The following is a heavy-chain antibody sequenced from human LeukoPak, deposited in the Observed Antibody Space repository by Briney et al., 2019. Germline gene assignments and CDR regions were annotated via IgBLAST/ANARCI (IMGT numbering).Heavy chain of an antibody. CDR2: ISYDGSNK. V-gene: IGHV3-30*03. CDR3: APSAISGSYNGPFDY. J-gene: IGHJ4*02. Sequence: PGGSLRLSCAASGFTFSSYGMHWVRQAPGKGLEWVAVISYDGSNKYYADSVKGRFTISRDNSKNTLYLQMNSLRPEDTAVYYCAPSAISGSYNGPFDYWGQGTLVTVSS. CDR1: GFTFSSYG. D-gene: IGHD3-10*01.